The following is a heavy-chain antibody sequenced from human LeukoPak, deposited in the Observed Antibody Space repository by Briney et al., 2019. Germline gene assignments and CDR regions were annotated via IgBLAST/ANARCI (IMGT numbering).Heavy chain of an antibody. CDR1: GFTFSSYA. CDR3: ARDGADYYDSSGYYPFDY. D-gene: IGHD3-22*01. CDR2: ISYDGSNK. V-gene: IGHV3-30-3*01. J-gene: IGHJ4*02. Sequence: PGGSLRLSCAASGFTFSSYAMHWVRQAPGKGLEWVAVISYDGSNKYYADSVKGRFTISRDNSKNTLYLRMNSLRAEDTAVYYCARDGADYYDSSGYYPFDYWGQGILVTVSS.